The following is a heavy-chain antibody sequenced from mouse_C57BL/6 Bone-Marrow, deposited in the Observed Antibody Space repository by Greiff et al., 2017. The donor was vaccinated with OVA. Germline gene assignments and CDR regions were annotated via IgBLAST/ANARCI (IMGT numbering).Heavy chain of an antibody. CDR1: GYTFTNYW. CDR3: ARYYYGSAWFAY. J-gene: IGHJ3*01. CDR2: IYPGGGYT. D-gene: IGHD1-1*01. V-gene: IGHV1-63*01. Sequence: QVHVKQSGAELVRPGTSVKMSCKASGYTFTNYWIGWAKQRPGHGLEWIGDIYPGGGYTNYNEKFKGKATLTADKSSSTAYMQFSSLTSEDSAIYYCARYYYGSAWFAYWGQGTLVTVSA.